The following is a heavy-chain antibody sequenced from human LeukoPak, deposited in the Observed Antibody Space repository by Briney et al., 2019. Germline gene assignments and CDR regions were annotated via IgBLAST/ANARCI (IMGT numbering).Heavy chain of an antibody. CDR2: IKVDGSEK. V-gene: IGHV3-7*01. D-gene: IGHD6-19*01. CDR1: GFTFNTYW. CDR3: ARDQWWQFIAVAITSYFDC. Sequence: QSGGSLRLSCAASGFTFNTYWMSWVRQAPGKGLEWVANIKVDGSEKYYVDSVKGRYTISRDNAKNSLYLQMNSLRAEDTAVYYCARDQWWQFIAVAITSYFDCWGQGTLVTVSS. J-gene: IGHJ4*02.